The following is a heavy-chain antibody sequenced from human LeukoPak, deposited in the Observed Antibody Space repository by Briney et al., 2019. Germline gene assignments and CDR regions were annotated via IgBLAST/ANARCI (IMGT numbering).Heavy chain of an antibody. J-gene: IGHJ6*03. CDR1: GYTFTGYY. Sequence: GASVTVSCKASGYTFTGYYMHWVRQAPGQGLEWMGWINPNSGGTNYAQKFQGRVTITRDTSISTAYMELSRLRSDDTAVYYCARGRITMLRGITIRKGPPEDYYYMDVWGKGTTVTVSS. CDR3: ARGRITMLRGITIRKGPPEDYYYMDV. V-gene: IGHV1-2*02. D-gene: IGHD3-10*01. CDR2: INPNSGGT.